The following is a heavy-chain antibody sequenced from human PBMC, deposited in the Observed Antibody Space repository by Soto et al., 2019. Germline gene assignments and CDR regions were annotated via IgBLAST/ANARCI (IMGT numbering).Heavy chain of an antibody. CDR1: GFTFINFA. CDR2: VSGSGGSS. Sequence: EVQLVESGGGLVPPGGSLRLSCAASGFTFINFAMSWVRQAPGKGLEWVSAVSGSGGSSYYADSVKGRFTISRDSSKSTIFLEINSLRAGDTAIYFCAKEGMFLTEHSTFEDPFDFWGQGTMVTVSS. CDR3: AKEGMFLTEHSTFEDPFDF. J-gene: IGHJ3*01. V-gene: IGHV3-23*04. D-gene: IGHD6-6*01.